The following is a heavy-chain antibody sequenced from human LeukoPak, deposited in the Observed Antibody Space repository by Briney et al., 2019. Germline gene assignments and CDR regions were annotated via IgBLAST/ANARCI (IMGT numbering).Heavy chain of an antibody. CDR1: GGSISSYY. D-gene: IGHD6-13*01. CDR2: IYTSGST. J-gene: IGHJ6*02. Sequence: SETLSLTCTVSGGSISSYYWSWIRQPAGKGLEWIGRIYTSGSTNYNPTLKSRVTMSVDTSKNQFSLKLSSVTAADTAVYYCARGVALVPDYYCYGMDVWGQGTTVTVSS. V-gene: IGHV4-4*07. CDR3: ARGVALVPDYYCYGMDV.